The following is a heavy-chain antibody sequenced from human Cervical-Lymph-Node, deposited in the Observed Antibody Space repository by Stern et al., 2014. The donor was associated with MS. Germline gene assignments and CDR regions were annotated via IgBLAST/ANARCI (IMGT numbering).Heavy chain of an antibody. CDR1: GDSFNNFD. CDR3: ARHQGGVSAF. Sequence: VQLVESGAEVKKPGSSVKVSCKASGDSFNNFDIGWGRQAPGQGPEWLGGITPLFGTANYAQRLQDRVTFTADESTSTTYMELSRLTSEDTAIYYCARHQGGVSAFWGQGTLVTVSS. CDR2: ITPLFGTA. V-gene: IGHV1-69*01. D-gene: IGHD2-8*01. J-gene: IGHJ4*02.